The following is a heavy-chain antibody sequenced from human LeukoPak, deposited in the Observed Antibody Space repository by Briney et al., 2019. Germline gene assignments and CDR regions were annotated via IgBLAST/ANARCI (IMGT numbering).Heavy chain of an antibody. V-gene: IGHV3-49*04. J-gene: IGHJ6*03. CDR3: TKDDYSNNYYMDV. CDR1: GFTFGDYA. CDR2: IRSKAYGGTT. Sequence: GGSLRLSFTASGFTFGDYAMSWVAQAPGKGLEWVGFIRSKAYGGTTEYAASVKGRFTISRDDSKSIAYLQMNSLKTEDTAVYYCTKDDYSNNYYMDVWGKGTTVTVSS. D-gene: IGHD4-11*01.